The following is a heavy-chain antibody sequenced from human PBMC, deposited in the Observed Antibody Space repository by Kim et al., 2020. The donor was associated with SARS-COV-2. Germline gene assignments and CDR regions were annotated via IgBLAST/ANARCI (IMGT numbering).Heavy chain of an antibody. J-gene: IGHJ3*02. CDR2: ISSSSSYI. CDR1: GFTFSSYS. D-gene: IGHD1-26*01. V-gene: IGHV3-21*01. CDR3: ARAVGVGANSAFDI. Sequence: GGSLRLSCAASGFTFSSYSMNWVRQAPGKGLEWVSSISSSSSYIYYADSVKGRFTISRDNAKNSLYLQMNSLRAEDTAVYYCARAVGVGANSAFDIWGQGTMVTVSS.